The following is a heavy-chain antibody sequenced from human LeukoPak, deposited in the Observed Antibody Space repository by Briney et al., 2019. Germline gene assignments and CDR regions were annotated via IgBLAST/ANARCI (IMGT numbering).Heavy chain of an antibody. CDR2: ISGSGGST. D-gene: IGHD3-3*01. CDR1: GFTFSSDA. J-gene: IGHJ4*02. CDR3: AKGSVYDFWSGYSRHLNY. Sequence: GGSLRLSCAASGFTFSSDAMSWVPQAPGKVLERVSAISGSGGSTYYAHSENDQFTSHSDNYKNTLYLKMNSLRAEDTAVYYCAKGSVYDFWSGYSRHLNYWGQGTLVTVSS. V-gene: IGHV3-23*01.